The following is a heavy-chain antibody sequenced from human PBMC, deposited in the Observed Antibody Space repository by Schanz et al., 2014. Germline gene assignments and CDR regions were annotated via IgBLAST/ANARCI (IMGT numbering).Heavy chain of an antibody. Sequence: EVQLLESGGGLVQPGGSLRLSCAASGFTFTNYAMSWVRQAPGKGLEWVSLISDSGDTAYYADSVKGRFTISRDNSKSTLYVEMNSLRVEDTAVYYCVRDILHRVYDSGSPWGQGTLVTVSS. V-gene: IGHV3-23*01. CDR2: ISDSGDTA. CDR1: GFTFTNYA. CDR3: VRDILHRVYDSGSP. J-gene: IGHJ5*02. D-gene: IGHD3-10*01.